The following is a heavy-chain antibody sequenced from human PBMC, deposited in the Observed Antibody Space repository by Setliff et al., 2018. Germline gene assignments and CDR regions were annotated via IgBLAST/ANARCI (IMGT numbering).Heavy chain of an antibody. V-gene: IGHV1-2*04. J-gene: IGHJ5*02. CDR3: ARGRRGNYDFWSGYSNWFDP. Sequence: ASVKVSCKASGYTFTSYAMHWVRQAPGQGLEWMGWINPNSGGTNYAQKFQGWVTMTRDTSISTAYMELSSLRSEDTAVYYCARGRRGNYDFWSGYSNWFDPWGQGTLVTVS. D-gene: IGHD3-3*01. CDR1: GYTFTSYA. CDR2: INPNSGGT.